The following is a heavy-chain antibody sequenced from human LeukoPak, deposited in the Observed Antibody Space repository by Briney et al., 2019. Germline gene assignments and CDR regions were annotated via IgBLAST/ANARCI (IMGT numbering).Heavy chain of an antibody. J-gene: IGHJ4*02. D-gene: IGHD5-12*01. CDR3: ARRLYRRSGYEYFDY. CDR1: GGSISSYY. Sequence: SETLSLTCTVSGGSISSYYWSWIRQPPGKGLEWIGYIYYSGSTNYNPSLKSRVTISVDTSKNQFSLKLSSVTAADTAVYYCARRLYRRSGYEYFDYWGQGTLVTVSS. CDR2: IYYSGST. V-gene: IGHV4-59*08.